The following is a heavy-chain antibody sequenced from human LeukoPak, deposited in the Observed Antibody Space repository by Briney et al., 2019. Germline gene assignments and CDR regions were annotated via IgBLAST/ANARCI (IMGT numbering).Heavy chain of an antibody. J-gene: IGHJ4*02. V-gene: IGHV3-30*04. Sequence: GRSLRLSCAASGFTFSSYAMHWVRQAPGKGLEWVAVISYDGSNKYYADSVKGRFTISRDNSKNTLYLLMNSLRAEDTAVYYCAREMATITDYWGQGTLVTVSS. D-gene: IGHD5-24*01. CDR3: AREMATITDY. CDR1: GFTFSSYA. CDR2: ISYDGSNK.